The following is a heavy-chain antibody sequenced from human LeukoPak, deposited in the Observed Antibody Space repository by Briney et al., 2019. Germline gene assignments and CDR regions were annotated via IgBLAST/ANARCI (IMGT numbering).Heavy chain of an antibody. V-gene: IGHV3-48*01. CDR1: GFIFSSYT. J-gene: IGHJ4*02. CDR2: ISSSGDTE. CDR3: ARAMRRYYDSSGYYYVENFDY. Sequence: GGSLRLSCAASGFIFSSYTMNWVRQAPGKGLEWVSYISSSGDTEYYADSVQGRFTVSRDNAKNSLYLQLNSLRAEDTAVYYCARAMRRYYDSSGYYYVENFDYWGQGTLVTVSS. D-gene: IGHD3-22*01.